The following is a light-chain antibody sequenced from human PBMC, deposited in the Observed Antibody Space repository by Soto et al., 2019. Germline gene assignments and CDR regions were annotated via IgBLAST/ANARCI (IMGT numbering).Light chain of an antibody. J-gene: IGKJ1*01. Sequence: VLSQSPGRLSLSPGERATLSCRASQSVPSTYFAWYQQKSGQPPRLLISGTSNRATGIPDRFSGSGSGRDFTLTISRLEPEGFAVYFCQQFGNSPWTFGQGTKVDIK. CDR1: QSVPSTY. V-gene: IGKV3-20*01. CDR2: GTS. CDR3: QQFGNSPWT.